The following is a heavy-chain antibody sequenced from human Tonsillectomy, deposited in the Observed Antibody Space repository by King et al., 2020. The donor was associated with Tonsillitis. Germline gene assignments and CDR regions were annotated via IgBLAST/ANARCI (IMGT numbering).Heavy chain of an antibody. CDR3: ATYGSGSFFAVYQYGVAV. J-gene: IGHJ6*02. CDR1: GGSMRSSSYY. D-gene: IGHD3-10*01. V-gene: IGHV4-39*01. Sequence: LQLQESGPGLLKPPETLSLTCAVSGGSMRSSSYYWGWIRQPPGKGLEWIGSIYFDGSTYYNPSLKSRVTISADTSMNQLSLNLNSVTAADTAVYYCATYGSGSFFAVYQYGVAVWGQGTTVTVSS. CDR2: IYFDGST.